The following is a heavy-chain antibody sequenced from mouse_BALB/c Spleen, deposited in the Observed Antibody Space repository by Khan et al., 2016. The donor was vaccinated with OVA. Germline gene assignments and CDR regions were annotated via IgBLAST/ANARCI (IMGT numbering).Heavy chain of an antibody. CDR3: TREGVDGSSFAY. CDR1: GYTFTNYW. CDR2: IYPSDSYT. V-gene: IGHV1-69*02. Sequence: QVQLQQPGIELVRPGASVKLSCKASGYTFTNYWINWVKQRPGQGLEWIGNIYPSDSYTNYNQKFKDKATLTVDKSSSKAYMQLSSPTSEDSAVYYCTREGVDGSSFAYWCQGTLVTVSA. J-gene: IGHJ3*01. D-gene: IGHD2-3*01.